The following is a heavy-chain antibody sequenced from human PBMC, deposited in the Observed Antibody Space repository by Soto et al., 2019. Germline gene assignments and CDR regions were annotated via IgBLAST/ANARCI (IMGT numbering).Heavy chain of an antibody. V-gene: IGHV4-59*01. J-gene: IGHJ6*02. CDR2: IYYTGST. CDR1: GGSIRSNY. Sequence: SETLSLTCIVSGGSIRSNYCSWIRQPPGKGLEWIGYIYYTGSTNFNPSLKNRVIISVDTSKNQFSLKLSSVTAADTAVYYCARSYPNTIFGVVPSRGLDVWGQGTTVTVSS. D-gene: IGHD3-3*01. CDR3: ARSYPNTIFGVVPSRGLDV.